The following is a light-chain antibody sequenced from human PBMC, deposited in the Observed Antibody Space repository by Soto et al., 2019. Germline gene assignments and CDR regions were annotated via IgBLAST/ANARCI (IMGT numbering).Light chain of an antibody. J-gene: IGLJ2*01. V-gene: IGLV1-51*01. CDR2: DNN. Sequence: QSVLTQPPSVSAAPGQTVTISCSGSGSNIGSNSVSWYQHVPGTAPKLLLYDNNKRPSGIPDRFFGSKSSTSATLGITGLQTADEADYYCGTWESYLSVAVFGGGTKVTVL. CDR3: GTWESYLSVAV. CDR1: GSNIGSNS.